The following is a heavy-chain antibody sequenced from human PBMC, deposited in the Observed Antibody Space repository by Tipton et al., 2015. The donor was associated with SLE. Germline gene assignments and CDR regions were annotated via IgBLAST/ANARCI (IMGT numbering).Heavy chain of an antibody. D-gene: IGHD7-27*01. CDR1: LYSIGSGFY. CDR2: MHHNGST. V-gene: IGHV4-38-2*02. CDR3: ARDTLGGLDY. J-gene: IGHJ4*02. Sequence: TLSLNCTVSLYSIGSGFYWDWVRQAPGKGLEWVATMHHNGSTYYNPSLRSRVAVSMDTSRNQFSLRLKSVTAADTSGYYCARDTLGGLDYWGQGTLVTVSS.